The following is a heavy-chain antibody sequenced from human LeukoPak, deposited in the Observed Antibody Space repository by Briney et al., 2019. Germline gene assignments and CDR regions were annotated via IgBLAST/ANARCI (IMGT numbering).Heavy chain of an antibody. CDR1: GFTFRSYA. CDR2: ISYDGSNK. D-gene: IGHD1-26*01. Sequence: GGSLRLSCAASGFTFRSYAMHWVRQAPGKGLEWVAVISYDGSNKYYADSVKGRFTISRDNSKNTLYLQVNSLRAEDTAVYYCASGDSGSYYYYGMDVWGQGTTVTVSS. J-gene: IGHJ6*02. CDR3: ASGDSGSYYYYGMDV. V-gene: IGHV3-30-3*01.